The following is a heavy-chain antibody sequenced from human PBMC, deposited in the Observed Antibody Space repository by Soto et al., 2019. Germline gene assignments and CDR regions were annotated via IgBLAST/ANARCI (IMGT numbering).Heavy chain of an antibody. CDR1: GFTFSSYA. V-gene: IGHV3-30-3*01. D-gene: IGHD3-10*01. CDR2: ISYDGSNK. CDR3: ARELTFVSGEAFDI. Sequence: GGSLRLSCAASGFTFSSYAMHWVRQAPGKGLEWVAVISYDGSNKYYADSVKGRFTISRDNSKNTLYLQMNSLRAEDTAVYYCARELTFVSGEAFDIWGQGTMVTVSS. J-gene: IGHJ3*02.